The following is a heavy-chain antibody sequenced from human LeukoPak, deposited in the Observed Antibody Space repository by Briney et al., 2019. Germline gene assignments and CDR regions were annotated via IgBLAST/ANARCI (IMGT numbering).Heavy chain of an antibody. CDR3: SRDPNGDYVGAFDF. J-gene: IGHJ3*01. CDR1: GFTFSIYA. CDR2: IRTGGGAT. Sequence: GGSLRLSCAASGFTFSIYAMHWVRQAPGKGLEWVSTIRTGGGATNYADSVKGRFTISRDSPKSTLYLQMSSLRAEDTATYYCSRDPNGDYVGAFDFWGQGTLVTVSS. D-gene: IGHD4-17*01. V-gene: IGHV3-23*01.